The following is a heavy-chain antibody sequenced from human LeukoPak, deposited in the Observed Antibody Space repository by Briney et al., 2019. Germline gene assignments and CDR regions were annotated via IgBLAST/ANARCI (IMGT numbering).Heavy chain of an antibody. CDR1: GYTFTGYY. CDR2: INPNSGGT. V-gene: IGHV1-2*02. Sequence: ASVKVSYKASGYTFTGYYMHWVRQAPGQGLEWMGWINPNSGGTNYAQKFQGRVTTTRDTSISTAYMELSRLRSDDTAVYYCARIVGGYCSGGSCYWPNDAFDIWGQGTMVTVSS. CDR3: ARIVGGYCSGGSCYWPNDAFDI. J-gene: IGHJ3*02. D-gene: IGHD2-15*01.